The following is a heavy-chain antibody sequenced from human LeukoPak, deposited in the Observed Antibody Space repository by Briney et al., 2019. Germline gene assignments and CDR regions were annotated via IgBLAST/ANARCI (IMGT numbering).Heavy chain of an antibody. D-gene: IGHD7-27*01. CDR2: IYNRGNT. CDR3: ARRPHNWGFDY. CDR1: GDSFSSYY. J-gene: IGHJ4*02. Sequence: PSETLSLTCTVSGDSFSSYYWSWIRQPPGKGLERIGHIYNRGNTHYNPSLKSRVTISVDTSKNQLSLTLNSVTAADTAVFYCARRPHNWGFDYWGQGTLVTVSS. V-gene: IGHV4-59*08.